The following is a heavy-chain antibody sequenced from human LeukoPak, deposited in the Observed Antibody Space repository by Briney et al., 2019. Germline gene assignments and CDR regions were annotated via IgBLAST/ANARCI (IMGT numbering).Heavy chain of an antibody. D-gene: IGHD2-15*01. CDR3: AKSGRRGYCSGGSRCSGNYFDY. CDR1: GFTLSSYA. Sequence: QPGGSLRLSCAASGFTLSSYAMSWVRQAPGKGLEWVSAINGSGGSTYYADSVKGRFTISRDNSKNTLYLQMNSLRAEDTAVYYCAKSGRRGYCSGGSRCSGNYFDYWGQGTLVTVSS. J-gene: IGHJ4*02. CDR2: INGSGGST. V-gene: IGHV3-23*01.